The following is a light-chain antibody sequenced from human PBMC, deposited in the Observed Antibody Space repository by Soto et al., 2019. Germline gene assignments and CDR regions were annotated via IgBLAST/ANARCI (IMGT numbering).Light chain of an antibody. CDR2: DAS. J-gene: IGKJ1*01. V-gene: IGKV3-20*01. Sequence: EIVLTQSPGTLSLSPGERATLSCRASQSISSSYLAWYQQKPGQAPRLLIYDASNRATGIPARFSGSGSGTDFTLTITRLEPEDFAVYYCQQYGGSPRTFGQGTKVDI. CDR3: QQYGGSPRT. CDR1: QSISSSY.